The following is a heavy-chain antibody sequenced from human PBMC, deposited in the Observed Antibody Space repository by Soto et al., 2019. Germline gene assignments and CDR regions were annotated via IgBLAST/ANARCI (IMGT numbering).Heavy chain of an antibody. V-gene: IGHV1-69*02. D-gene: IGHD3-10*01. CDR2: IIPILGIA. Sequence: GASVKVSCKASGGTFSSYTISWVRQAPGQGLEWMGRIIPILGIANYAQKFQGRVTITADKSTSTAYMELSSLRSEDTAVYYCARKGWCMVRGVINRAQEDYGMDVWGQGTTVTVSS. CDR1: GGTFSSYT. J-gene: IGHJ6*02. CDR3: ARKGWCMVRGVINRAQEDYGMDV.